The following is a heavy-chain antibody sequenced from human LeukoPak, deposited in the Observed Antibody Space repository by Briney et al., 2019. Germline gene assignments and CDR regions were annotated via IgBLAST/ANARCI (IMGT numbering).Heavy chain of an antibody. J-gene: IGHJ4*02. CDR3: AKDGRFGELSYYFDY. Sequence: GGSLRLSCAASGFTFSSYGMHWVRQAPGKGLEWVAVMSYDGSNKYYADSVKGRFTISRDNSKNTLYLQMNSLRAEDTAVYYCAKDGRFGELSYYFDYWGQGTLVTVSS. CDR1: GFTFSSYG. CDR2: MSYDGSNK. D-gene: IGHD3-10*01. V-gene: IGHV3-30*18.